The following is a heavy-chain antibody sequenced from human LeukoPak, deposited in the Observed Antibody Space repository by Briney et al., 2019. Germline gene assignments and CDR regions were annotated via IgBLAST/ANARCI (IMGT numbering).Heavy chain of an antibody. CDR1: GFTLSTFG. V-gene: IGHV3-30*18. CDR2: IPSDGNNK. Sequence: GGSLRLSCAASGFTLSTFGNHWVRQAPGKGLEWAATIPSDGNNKYYVGSVEGRFTISRDNSRNTLYLQMNSLRTEDTAVYYCAKAGAYDSSGYYYYLDYWGQGTLVTVPS. D-gene: IGHD3-22*01. J-gene: IGHJ4*02. CDR3: AKAGAYDSSGYYYYLDY.